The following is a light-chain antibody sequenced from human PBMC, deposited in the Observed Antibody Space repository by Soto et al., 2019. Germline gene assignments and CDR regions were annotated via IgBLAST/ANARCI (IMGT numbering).Light chain of an antibody. Sequence: EVVLTQSPGTLSFAPGERSRLSCRASQSVSSSYLVWHQQKPGQAPRLLIYAASRRATGIPDRFSGSGSGTDFTLTIDSLQSEDFAVYYCQQYNNWPRTFGQGTKVDIK. CDR1: QSVSSSY. J-gene: IGKJ1*01. V-gene: IGKV3-20*01. CDR2: AAS. CDR3: QQYNNWPRT.